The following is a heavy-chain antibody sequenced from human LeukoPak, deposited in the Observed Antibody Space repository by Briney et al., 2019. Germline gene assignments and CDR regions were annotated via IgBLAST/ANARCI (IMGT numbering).Heavy chain of an antibody. Sequence: GGSLRLSCAASGFTVSSNYMSWVRQAPGKGLEWVSVIYSGGSTYYADSVKGRFTISRDNSKNTLYLQMNSLRAEDTAVYYCAKGVSYYYDSSGYSDAFDIWGQGTMVTVSS. CDR1: GFTVSSNY. V-gene: IGHV3-66*01. CDR2: IYSGGST. CDR3: AKGVSYYYDSSGYSDAFDI. D-gene: IGHD3-22*01. J-gene: IGHJ3*02.